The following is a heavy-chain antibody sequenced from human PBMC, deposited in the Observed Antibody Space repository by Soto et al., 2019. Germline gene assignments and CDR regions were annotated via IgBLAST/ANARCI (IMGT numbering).Heavy chain of an antibody. CDR1: GLTFSNVS. CDR2: IKSKSDGETA. V-gene: IGHV3-15*01. D-gene: IGHD2-2*01. Sequence: GSLRLSCAASGLTFSNVSMTSVRQAPGKRLEWVGRIKSKSDGETADVAAPVRARFTISRDDSKNTVFLPMNSLKTEDTAVYYCTREAVVVPAVPWGAPNYYYYGMDVWGQGTTVTVSS. J-gene: IGHJ6*02. CDR3: TREAVVVPAVPWGAPNYYYYGMDV.